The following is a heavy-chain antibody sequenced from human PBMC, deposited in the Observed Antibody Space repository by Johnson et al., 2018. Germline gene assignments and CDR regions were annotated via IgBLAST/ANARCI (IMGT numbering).Heavy chain of an antibody. CDR3: VRLSMTTLHMDV. D-gene: IGHD4-11*01. Sequence: VQLVESGAQAKQPGESLKISCKGSGYRFTSYWIGWVRQMPGKGLKWMAITYPADSDTRYSPTFQGQVTISPDKSPDTASLQWSSLKASDTAMYYCVRLSMTTLHMDVWGKGTPVTVSS. CDR2: TYPADSDT. J-gene: IGHJ6*03. CDR1: GYRFTSYW. V-gene: IGHV5-51*03.